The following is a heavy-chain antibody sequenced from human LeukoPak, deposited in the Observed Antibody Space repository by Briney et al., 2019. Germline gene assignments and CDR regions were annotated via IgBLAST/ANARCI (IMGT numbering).Heavy chain of an antibody. CDR2: IYYSGST. CDR1: GGSISSHY. D-gene: IGHD6-6*01. CDR3: ARTVYSSSSEI. J-gene: IGHJ3*02. V-gene: IGHV4-59*11. Sequence: SETLSLTCTVSGGSISSHYWSWIRQPPGKGLEWIGYIYYSGSTNYNPSLKSRVTISVDTSKNQFSLKLSSVTAADTAVYYCARTVYSSSSEICGQGTMDTVSS.